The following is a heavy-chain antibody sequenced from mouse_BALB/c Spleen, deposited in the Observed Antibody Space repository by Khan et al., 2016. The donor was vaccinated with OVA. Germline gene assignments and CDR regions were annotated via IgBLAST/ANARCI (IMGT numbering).Heavy chain of an antibody. CDR3: ARGPYYGSSWFAY. CDR1: GYSITSDYA. V-gene: IGHV3-2*02. D-gene: IGHD1-1*01. Sequence: EVQLQESGPGLVKPSQSLSLTCTVTGYSITSDYAWNWIRQFPGNKLEWMGYISYSGSTSYNPSLKSRISITRDTSKNQFFLQLNSVTTEDTATYYCARGPYYGSSWFAYWGQGTLVTVSA. CDR2: ISYSGST. J-gene: IGHJ3*01.